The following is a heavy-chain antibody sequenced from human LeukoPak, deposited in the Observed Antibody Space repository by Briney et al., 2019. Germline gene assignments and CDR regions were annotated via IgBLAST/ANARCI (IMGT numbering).Heavy chain of an antibody. D-gene: IGHD6-19*01. J-gene: IGHJ4*02. CDR3: ARVAAVAGHFDY. CDR2: IYTSGST. V-gene: IGHV4-4*07. Sequence: SETLSLTCTVSGGSISSYYWSWIRQPAGKGLEWIGRIYTSGSTNYNPSLKSGVTMSVDTSKNQFSLKLSSVTAADTAVYYCARVAAVAGHFDYWGQGTLVTVSS. CDR1: GGSISSYY.